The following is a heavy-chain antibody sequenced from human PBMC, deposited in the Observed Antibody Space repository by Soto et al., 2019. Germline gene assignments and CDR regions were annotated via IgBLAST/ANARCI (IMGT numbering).Heavy chain of an antibody. Sequence: GGSLRLSCAASGFTFSSYWMSWVRQAPGKGLEWVANIKQDGSEKYYVDSVKGRFTISRDNAKNSLYLQMNSLRAEDTAVYYCASSGNWNVDAFDIWGQGTMVTVSS. CDR1: GFTFSSYW. V-gene: IGHV3-7*01. J-gene: IGHJ3*02. CDR3: ASSGNWNVDAFDI. CDR2: IKQDGSEK. D-gene: IGHD1-20*01.